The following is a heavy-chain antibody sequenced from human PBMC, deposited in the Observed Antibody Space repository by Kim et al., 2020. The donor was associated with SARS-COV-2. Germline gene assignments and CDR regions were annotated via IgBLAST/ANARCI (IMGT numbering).Heavy chain of an antibody. D-gene: IGHD1-26*01. CDR2: ST. J-gene: IGHJ4*02. Sequence: STYYAGSVKGRFTIARDQSKNTLYLQMNRLGAEDTAVYYCARLEGGALDYWGQGTLVTVPS. CDR3: ARLEGGALDY. V-gene: IGHV3-53*01.